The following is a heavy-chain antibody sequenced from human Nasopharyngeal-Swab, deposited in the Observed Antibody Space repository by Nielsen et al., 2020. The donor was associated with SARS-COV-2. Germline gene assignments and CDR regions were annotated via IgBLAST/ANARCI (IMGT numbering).Heavy chain of an antibody. CDR1: GFTFSNYG. D-gene: IGHD4-23*01. Sequence: GEPLKISCAASGFTFSNYGMHWVRQAPGKGLEWLAVIWYDGSNKYYADSVKGRFTISRDNSKNTVYLQMNSLRTEDTAVYYCAAAPSGDYGGYWGQGTLVTVSS. V-gene: IGHV3-33*01. CDR3: AAAPSGDYGGY. J-gene: IGHJ4*02. CDR2: IWYDGSNK.